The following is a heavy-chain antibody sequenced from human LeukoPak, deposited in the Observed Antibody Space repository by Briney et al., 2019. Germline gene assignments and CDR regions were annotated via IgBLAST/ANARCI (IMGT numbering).Heavy chain of an antibody. D-gene: IGHD6-6*01. CDR2: IYYSGNT. CDR1: GGSITSYF. CDR3: ARAREFSSSSGRAYYFDY. Sequence: SETLSLTCTVSGGSITSYFYIWVRQPPGKGLEWIGYIYYSGNTNSNPSLKSRVTISLDTSKNQFSLKLSSVTAADTVVYYCARAREFSSSSGRAYYFDYWGQGTLATVSS. V-gene: IGHV4-59*01. J-gene: IGHJ4*02.